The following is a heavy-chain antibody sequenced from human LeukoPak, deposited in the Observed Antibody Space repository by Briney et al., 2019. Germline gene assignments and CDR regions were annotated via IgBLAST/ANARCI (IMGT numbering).Heavy chain of an antibody. Sequence: GGTLRLSCAASGFTFSSYAMSWVRQAPGKGLEWVSAISGSGGSTYYADSVRGRFTISRDNSKNTLSLQMNILRVEDTAVYYCAKGSYGEYAHWGQGTLVTVSS. V-gene: IGHV3-23*01. CDR1: GFTFSSYA. CDR2: ISGSGGST. J-gene: IGHJ4*02. D-gene: IGHD4-17*01. CDR3: AKGSYGEYAH.